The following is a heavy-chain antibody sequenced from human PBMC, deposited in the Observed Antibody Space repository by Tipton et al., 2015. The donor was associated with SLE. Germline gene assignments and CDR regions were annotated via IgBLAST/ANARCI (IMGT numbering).Heavy chain of an antibody. CDR2: ISAYNGNT. V-gene: IGHV1-18*01. D-gene: IGHD6-19*01. Sequence: QLVQSGAEVKKPGASVKVSCKASGFTLTSYGISWVRRAPGQGLEWMGWISAYNGNTDYAQKLQGRVTMTTDTSTSTAYMELRSLRSEDTAVYYCAIAVAGTLFFDYWGQGALVTVSS. J-gene: IGHJ4*02. CDR1: GFTLTSYG. CDR3: AIAVAGTLFFDY.